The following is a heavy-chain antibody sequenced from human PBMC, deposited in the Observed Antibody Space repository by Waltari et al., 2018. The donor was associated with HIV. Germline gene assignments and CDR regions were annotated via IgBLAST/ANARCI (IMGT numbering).Heavy chain of an antibody. CDR1: GGSISSGSYY. V-gene: IGHV4-61*02. D-gene: IGHD3-22*01. CDR2: IHTSGST. CDR3: ARDNHYDSSGYLAVWGSFDI. Sequence: QVQLQESGPGLVKPSQTLSLTCTVPGGSISSGSYYWSWIRQPAGKGREWIGRIHTSGSTNYNPSLKSRVTISVDTSKNQFSLKLSSVTAADTAVYYCARDNHYDSSGYLAVWGSFDIWGQGTMVTVSS. J-gene: IGHJ3*02.